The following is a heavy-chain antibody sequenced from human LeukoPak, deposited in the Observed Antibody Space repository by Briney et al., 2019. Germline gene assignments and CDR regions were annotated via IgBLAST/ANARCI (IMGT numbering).Heavy chain of an antibody. CDR3: ARVGDWSYYFGMDA. Sequence: GGSLRLSCATSGVTFSGHSMAWVRQTPGKGLEWVSVIFGSGVTTYPADSLKGRFTISRDNSKSTLYLQMNSLRADDTAVYYCARVGDWSYYFGMDAWGQGTTVSVSS. CDR2: IFGSGVTT. CDR1: GVTFSGHS. D-gene: IGHD3-16*01. J-gene: IGHJ6*02. V-gene: IGHV3-23*01.